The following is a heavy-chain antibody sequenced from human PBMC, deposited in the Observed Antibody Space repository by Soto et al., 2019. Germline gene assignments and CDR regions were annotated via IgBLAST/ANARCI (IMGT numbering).Heavy chain of an antibody. CDR2: INPNGGST. CDR1: GYTFTSYY. J-gene: IGHJ6*03. CDR3: ARDRDRSYYYYYMDV. V-gene: IGHV1-46*03. Sequence: QVQLVQSGAEVKKPGASVKVSCKASGYTFTSYYMHWVRQAPGQGLEWMGIINPNGGSTSYAQKFQGSVTMTRDTSTSTVYMELSSLRSEDTAVYYCARDRDRSYYYYYMDVCGKGTTVTVSS.